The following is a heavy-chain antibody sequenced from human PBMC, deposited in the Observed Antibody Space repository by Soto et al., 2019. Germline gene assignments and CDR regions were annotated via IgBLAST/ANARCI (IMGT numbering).Heavy chain of an antibody. V-gene: IGHV1-69*06. CDR1: GGSYSSYA. J-gene: IGHJ4*02. D-gene: IGHD3-9*01. CDR2: IIPIFGTA. Sequence: GASVERSLEASGGSYSSYAISWVRQANGQGLEWMGGIIPIFGTANYAQKFQGRVTITADKSTSTAYMELSSLRSEDTAVYSCASILTGNSYFAYRRQGTLVTVSS. CDR3: ASILTGNSYFAY.